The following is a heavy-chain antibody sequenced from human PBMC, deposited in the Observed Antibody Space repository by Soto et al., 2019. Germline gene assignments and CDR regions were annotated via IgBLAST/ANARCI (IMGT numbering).Heavy chain of an antibody. J-gene: IGHJ5*02. D-gene: IGHD3-10*01. Sequence: TSETLSLTCTVSGGSISSYYWSWIRQPPGKGLEWIGYIYYSGSTNYNPSLKSRVTISVDTSKNQFSLKLSSVTAADTAVYYCARRYGSGSYYNARGVFDPRGQGTQVTVSS. CDR2: IYYSGST. V-gene: IGHV4-59*08. CDR1: GGSISSYY. CDR3: ARRYGSGSYYNARGVFDP.